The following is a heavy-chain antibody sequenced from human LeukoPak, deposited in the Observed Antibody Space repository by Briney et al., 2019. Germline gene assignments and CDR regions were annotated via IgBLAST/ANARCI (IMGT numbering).Heavy chain of an antibody. CDR2: ISGSGGST. CDR3: AKFKYYYDSSGYQKNDAFDI. J-gene: IGHJ3*02. CDR1: GFTFSSYA. V-gene: IGHV3-23*01. Sequence: GGSLRLSCAASGFTFSSYAMSWVRQAPGKGLEWGSAISGSGGSTYYADSVKGRFTIYRDNSNNTLYLQMNSPRAEDTDVYYCAKFKYYYDSSGYQKNDAFDIWGQGTMVTVSS. D-gene: IGHD3-22*01.